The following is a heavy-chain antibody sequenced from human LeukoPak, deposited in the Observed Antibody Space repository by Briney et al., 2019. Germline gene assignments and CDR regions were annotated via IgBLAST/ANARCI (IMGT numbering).Heavy chain of an antibody. CDR1: RFDFSDYG. Sequence: GGSLRLSCAVSRFDFSDYGMTWVRQAPEKGLEWDAGITYTGDKTYYSESGEGRFTISRDNSRTTLFLQMDSLRAEDTALFYCAKPPGRSKNWHWEFESWGQGTMVTVSS. CDR2: ITYTGDKT. CDR3: AKPPGRSKNWHWEFES. V-gene: IGHV3-23*01. D-gene: IGHD1-7*01. J-gene: IGHJ4*02.